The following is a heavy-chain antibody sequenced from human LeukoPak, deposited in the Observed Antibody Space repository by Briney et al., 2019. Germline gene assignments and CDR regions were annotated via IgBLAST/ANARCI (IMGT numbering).Heavy chain of an antibody. J-gene: IGHJ4*02. CDR1: GYSFTSYW. V-gene: IGHV5-51*01. CDR3: ASAVAVAGSRGGSDY. Sequence: GESLKISCKGSGYSFTSYWIGWVRRMPGKGLEWMGIIYPGDSDTRYSPSFQGQVTISADKSISTAYLQWSSLKASDTAMYYCASAVAVAGSRGGSDYWGQGTLVTVSS. CDR2: IYPGDSDT. D-gene: IGHD6-19*01.